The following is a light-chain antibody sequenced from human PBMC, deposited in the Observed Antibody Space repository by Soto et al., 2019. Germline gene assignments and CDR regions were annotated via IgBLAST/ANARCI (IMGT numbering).Light chain of an antibody. Sequence: QSALTQPASVSGSPGQSMTISCTGTSSDVAGYTYVSWYQQHPGKAPKLMIYDVTSRPSGVSSRFSGSKSCNTASLTISGLQAEDEADYYCSSYTSSHTYVFGTGTKLTVL. CDR1: SSDVAGYTY. J-gene: IGLJ1*01. CDR2: DVT. V-gene: IGLV2-14*01. CDR3: SSYTSSHTYV.